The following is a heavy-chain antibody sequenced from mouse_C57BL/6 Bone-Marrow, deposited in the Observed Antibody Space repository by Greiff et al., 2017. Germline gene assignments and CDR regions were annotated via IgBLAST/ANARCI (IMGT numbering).Heavy chain of an antibody. V-gene: IGHV1-52*01. CDR3: ARGGLLYWYFDV. J-gene: IGHJ1*03. Sequence: QVQLKQPGAELVRPGSSVKLSCKASGYTFTSYWMHWVKQRPIQGLEWIGNIDPSDSETHYNQKFKDKATLTVDKSSSTAYMQLSSLTSEDSAVYYCARGGLLYWYFDVWGTGTTVTVSS. CDR2: IDPSDSET. D-gene: IGHD2-3*01. CDR1: GYTFTSYW.